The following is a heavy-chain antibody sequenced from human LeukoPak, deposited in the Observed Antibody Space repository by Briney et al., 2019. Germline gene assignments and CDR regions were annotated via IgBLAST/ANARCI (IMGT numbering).Heavy chain of an antibody. CDR2: ISSSSSYI. CDR3: ARDELWELLFDY. CDR1: GFTFSSYS. J-gene: IGHJ4*02. Sequence: SGGSLRLSCAASGFTFSSYSMNWVRQGPGKGLEWVSSISSSSSYIYYADSVKGRFTISRDNAKNSLYLQMNSLRAEDTAVYYCARDELWELLFDYWGQGTLVTVSS. V-gene: IGHV3-21*01. D-gene: IGHD1-26*01.